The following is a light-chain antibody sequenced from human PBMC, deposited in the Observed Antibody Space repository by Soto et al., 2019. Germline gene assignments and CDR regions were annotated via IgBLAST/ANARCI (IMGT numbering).Light chain of an antibody. Sequence: DIQMTQSPSSLSASVGDAVSLTCRASRSISNYLNWYQQKPGRAPKLLISGASSLQRGVPPRFSGSGSGTTFTLTITSLQPDDFAIYFCQQSYTAPYTFGPGTKVDIK. J-gene: IGKJ3*01. CDR3: QQSYTAPYT. CDR1: RSISNY. CDR2: GAS. V-gene: IGKV1-39*01.